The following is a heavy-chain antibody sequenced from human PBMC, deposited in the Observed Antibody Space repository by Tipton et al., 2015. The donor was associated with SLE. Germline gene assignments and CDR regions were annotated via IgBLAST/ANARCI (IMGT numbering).Heavy chain of an antibody. CDR2: ISSSSSYT. CDR3: AKGASGYYGSSHQLY. D-gene: IGHD3-22*01. CDR1: GFTFSDYY. J-gene: IGHJ4*02. V-gene: IGHV3-11*06. Sequence: GSLRLSCAASGFTFSDYYMSWIRQAPGKGLEWVSYISSSSSYTNYADSVKGRFTISRDNSKNTLYLQMNSLRAEDTAVYYCAKGASGYYGSSHQLYWGQGTLVTVSS.